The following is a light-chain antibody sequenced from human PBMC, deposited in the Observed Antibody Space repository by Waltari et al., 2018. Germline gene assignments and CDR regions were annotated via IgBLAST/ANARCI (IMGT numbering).Light chain of an antibody. Sequence: QPVLTQSSSASASLGSSVKLTCTLSSGHYNYIIAWHQQQPGKAPRYLIKVEISGTYTKGTRVPDRFSCSRSGADYSLTISTLQSGDEAHYYCETWDSNSRVFGGGTKLTVL. J-gene: IGLJ3*02. CDR3: ETWDSNSRV. V-gene: IGLV4-60*03. CDR2: VEISGTY. CDR1: SGHYNYI.